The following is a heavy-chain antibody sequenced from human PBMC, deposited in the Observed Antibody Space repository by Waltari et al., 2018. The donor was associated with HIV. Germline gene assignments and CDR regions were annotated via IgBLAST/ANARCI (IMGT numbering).Heavy chain of an antibody. CDR3: VRDYDSSGYYSAKWFDP. CDR1: GFPFRRYW. D-gene: IGHD3-22*01. J-gene: IGHJ5*02. V-gene: IGHV3-74*01. Sequence: VQLVESGGGLVQPGGSLRLSCVATGFPFRRYWMHWVRQGPGRGLGWVSRINNDGSNTNYADAVKGRFTISRDNAKNTLYLQMNSLRAEDTAVYSCVRDYDSSGYYSAKWFDPWGQGTLVTVSS. CDR2: INNDGSNT.